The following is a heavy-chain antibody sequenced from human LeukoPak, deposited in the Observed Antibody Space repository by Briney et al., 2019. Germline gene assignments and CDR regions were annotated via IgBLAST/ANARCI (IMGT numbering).Heavy chain of an antibody. CDR3: ARARYSSRWYWGPYFDY. V-gene: IGHV1-8*03. Sequence: ASVEVSCKASGDTFTNYDINWVRQATGQGLEWMGWLSPTSGRAGSAQKFQGRVTFTRDTSITTVYMELSSLRSEDTAVYYCARARYSSRWYWGPYFDYWGQGTLVTVSS. CDR1: GDTFTNYD. D-gene: IGHD6-13*01. CDR2: LSPTSGRA. J-gene: IGHJ4*02.